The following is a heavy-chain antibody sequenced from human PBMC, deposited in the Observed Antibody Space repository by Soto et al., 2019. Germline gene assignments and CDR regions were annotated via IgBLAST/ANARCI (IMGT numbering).Heavy chain of an antibody. Sequence: PSETLSLTCAVSGDSVSNDNYYWSWIRQPPGKGLEWIGYIYYSGTTNYNSYLKSRLSLSVDMPKNQFSLKLASVTAADTAVYFCARSQRGRTAFTFDYWGQGALVTVSS. CDR3: ARSQRGRTAFTFDY. D-gene: IGHD3-16*01. J-gene: IGHJ4*02. CDR2: IYYSGTT. CDR1: GDSVSNDNYY. V-gene: IGHV4-61*01.